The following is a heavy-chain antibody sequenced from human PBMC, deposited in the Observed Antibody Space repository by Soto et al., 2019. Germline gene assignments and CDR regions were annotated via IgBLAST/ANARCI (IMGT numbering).Heavy chain of an antibody. CDR1: GGSISSGGYY. V-gene: IGHV4-31*03. D-gene: IGHD6-13*01. CDR3: ARDGGYSSSWYTNWFDP. J-gene: IGHJ5*02. CDR2: IYYSGST. Sequence: QVQLQESGPGLVKPSQTLSLTCTVSGGSISSGGYYWSWIRQHPGKGLEWIGYIYYSGSTYYNPSLKSRVTISVDTSKNQFSLKLRSVTAADTAVYYCARDGGYSSSWYTNWFDPWGQGTLVTVSS.